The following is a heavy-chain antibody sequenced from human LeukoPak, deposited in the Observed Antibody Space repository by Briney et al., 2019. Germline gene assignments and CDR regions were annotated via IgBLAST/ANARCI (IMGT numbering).Heavy chain of an antibody. CDR3: ARGTYDILTGYYY. J-gene: IGHJ4*02. CDR1: GYTFTSYD. D-gene: IGHD3-9*01. Sequence: ASVKVSCKASGYTFTSYDLNWVRQATGQGLEWMGWMNPNSGDTGYAQKLQGRVTMTTDTSTSTAYMELRSLRSDDTAVYYCARGTYDILTGYYYWGQGTLVTVSS. V-gene: IGHV1-8*01. CDR2: MNPNSGDT.